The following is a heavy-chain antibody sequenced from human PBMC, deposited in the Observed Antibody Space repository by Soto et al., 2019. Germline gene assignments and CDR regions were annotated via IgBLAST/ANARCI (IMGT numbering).Heavy chain of an antibody. CDR1: GGSISSYY. D-gene: IGHD3-10*01. CDR2: IYYSGST. CDR3: ARTKWFGGYFDY. V-gene: IGHV4-59*01. J-gene: IGHJ4*02. Sequence: SETLSLTCTVSGGSISSYYWSWIRQPPGKGLEWIGYIYYSGSTNYNPSLKSRVTISVDTSKNQFSLKLSSVTAADTAVYYCARTKWFGGYFDYWGQGTLVTVSS.